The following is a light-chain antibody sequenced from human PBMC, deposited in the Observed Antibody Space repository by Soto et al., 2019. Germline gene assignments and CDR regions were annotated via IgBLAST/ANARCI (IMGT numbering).Light chain of an antibody. CDR2: GDG. Sequence: QSVLTQPPAVSGAPGQRVTISCTGSNSNIGAGYDVHWYQQLPGTAPKLLMYGDGNRPSGVPDRFSASKSGTSAALAITGLQAEDEADYYCQSYEQSLSGSVFGTGTKVTVL. CDR1: NSNIGAGYD. J-gene: IGLJ1*01. V-gene: IGLV1-40*01. CDR3: QSYEQSLSGSV.